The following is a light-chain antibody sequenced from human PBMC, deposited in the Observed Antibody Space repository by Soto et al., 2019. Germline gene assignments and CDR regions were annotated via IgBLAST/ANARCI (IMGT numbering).Light chain of an antibody. V-gene: IGKV1-5*03. CDR2: KVS. Sequence: DIQMTQSPSTLSASVGDRVTITCRASQSLNGWLAWFQKKPGKAPKVLIYKVSNLESGVPLRFSGSGSETEFTLTISSLQPDDFATYYSQQYNSNWWTFGQGTKVEIK. CDR3: QQYNSNWWT. CDR1: QSLNGW. J-gene: IGKJ1*01.